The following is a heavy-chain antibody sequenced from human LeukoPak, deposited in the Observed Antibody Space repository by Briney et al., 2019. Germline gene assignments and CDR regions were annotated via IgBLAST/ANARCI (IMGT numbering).Heavy chain of an antibody. CDR1: SGSFSGYY. CDR2: INHSGST. J-gene: IGHJ4*02. CDR3: ARSGITMVRGVIIANRVLDY. D-gene: IGHD3-10*01. V-gene: IGHV4-34*01. Sequence: PSETLSLTCAVYSGSFSGYYWSWIRQPPGKGLEWIGEINHSGSTNYNPSLKSRVTISVDTSKNQFSLKLSSVTAADTAVYYCARSGITMVRGVIIANRVLDYWGQGTLVTVSS.